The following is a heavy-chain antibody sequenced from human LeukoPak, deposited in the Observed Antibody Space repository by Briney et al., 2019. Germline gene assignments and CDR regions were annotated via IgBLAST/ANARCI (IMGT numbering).Heavy chain of an antibody. D-gene: IGHD4-17*01. V-gene: IGHV1-2*02. J-gene: IGHJ5*02. CDR3: ARDSYGDYNNWFDP. CDR2: INPNSGGT. CDR1: GYTFTGYY. Sequence: APVKVSCKASGYTFTGYYMHWVRQAPGQGLEWMGWINPNSGGTNYAQKFQGRVTMTRDTSISTAYMELSRLRSDDTAVYYCARDSYGDYNNWFDPWGQGTLVTVSS.